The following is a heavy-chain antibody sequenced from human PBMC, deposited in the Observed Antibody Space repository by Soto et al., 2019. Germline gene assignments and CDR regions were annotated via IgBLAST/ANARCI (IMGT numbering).Heavy chain of an antibody. CDR2: IWYDGSNK. Sequence: GGSLRLSCAASGFTFSSYGMHWVRQAPGKGLEWVAVIWYDGSNKYYADSVKGRFTISRDNSKNSLYLQMNSLRAEDTAVYYCARDPTYYDILTGYYFDYWGQGTLVTVSS. V-gene: IGHV3-33*01. J-gene: IGHJ4*02. D-gene: IGHD3-9*01. CDR3: ARDPTYYDILTGYYFDY. CDR1: GFTFSSYG.